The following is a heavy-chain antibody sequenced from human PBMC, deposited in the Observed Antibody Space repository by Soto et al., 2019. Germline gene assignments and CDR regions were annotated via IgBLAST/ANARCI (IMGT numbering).Heavy chain of an antibody. CDR2: FNPILSFS. CDR1: GDTFNFYT. V-gene: IGHV1-69*02. D-gene: IGHD3-10*01. Sequence: QVQLVQSGAEVKKPGSSVKVSCTASGDTFNFYTINWVRQAPGLGLEWMGRFNPILSFSNSALKFQGRVTLTADKSTSTAYMGLSSLRSEDTAICYGSTSFGSGSRAFDYWGQGALVTVSS. J-gene: IGHJ4*02. CDR3: STSFGSGSRAFDY.